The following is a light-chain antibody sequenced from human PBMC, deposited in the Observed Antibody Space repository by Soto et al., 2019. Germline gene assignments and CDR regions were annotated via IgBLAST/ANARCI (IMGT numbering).Light chain of an antibody. CDR1: QSVSSN. J-gene: IGKJ3*01. CDR3: QQYNKWPFT. CDR2: GAS. V-gene: IGKV3-15*01. Sequence: EIVMTQSPATLSVSPGERATLSCRASQSVSSNLAWYQQKPGQAHRLLIYGASTRATGIPAKFSGSGSGTEFTLTISSLRSEDFAVYYCQQYNKWPFTFGPGTKVDIK.